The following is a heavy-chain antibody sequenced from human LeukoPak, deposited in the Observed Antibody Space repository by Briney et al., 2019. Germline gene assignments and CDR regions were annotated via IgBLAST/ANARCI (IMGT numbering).Heavy chain of an antibody. V-gene: IGHV1-69*01. CDR3: ARDGYSGYQGGPGFDY. CDR1: GGTFSSYA. D-gene: IGHD5-12*01. CDR2: IIPIFGTA. Sequence: SVKVSCKASGGTFSSYAISWVRQAPGQGLEWMGGIIPIFGTANYAQKFQGRVTITADEPTSTAYMELSSLRSEDTAVYYCARDGYSGYQGGPGFDYWGQGTLVSVSS. J-gene: IGHJ4*02.